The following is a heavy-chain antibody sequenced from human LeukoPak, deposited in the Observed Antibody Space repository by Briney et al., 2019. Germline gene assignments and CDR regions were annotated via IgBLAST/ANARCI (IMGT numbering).Heavy chain of an antibody. D-gene: IGHD2-2*02. V-gene: IGHV4-34*01. J-gene: IGHJ6*02. CDR2: INHSRST. Sequence: NPSETLSLTCAVYGGSFSGYYWSWIRQPPGKGLEWIGEINHSRSTNYNPSLKSRVTIPVDTSKNQFSLKLSSVTAADTAVYYCARGGGKVYCSSTSCYIYYYGMDVWGQGTTVTVSS. CDR1: GGSFSGYY. CDR3: ARGGGKVYCSSTSCYIYYYGMDV.